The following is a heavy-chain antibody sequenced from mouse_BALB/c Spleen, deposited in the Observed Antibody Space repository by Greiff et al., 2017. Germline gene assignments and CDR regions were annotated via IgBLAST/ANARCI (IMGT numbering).Heavy chain of an antibody. V-gene: IGHV5-6-3*01. Sequence: EVMLVESGGGLVQPGGSLKLSCAASGFTFSSYGMSWVRQTPDKRLELVATINSNGGSTYYPDSVKGRFTISRDNAKNTLYLQMSSLKSEDTAMYYCARQGNYAMDYWGQGTSVTVSS. CDR3: ARQGNYAMDY. CDR1: GFTFSSYG. J-gene: IGHJ4*01. CDR2: INSNGGST.